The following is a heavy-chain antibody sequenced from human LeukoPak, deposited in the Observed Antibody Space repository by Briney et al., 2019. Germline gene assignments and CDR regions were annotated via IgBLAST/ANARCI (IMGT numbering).Heavy chain of an antibody. CDR2: IYYSGST. CDR1: GGSISSSSYY. V-gene: IGHV4-39*01. CDR3: ARSLPSPRLYSSSLALKDY. D-gene: IGHD6-13*01. Sequence: PSETLSLTCTVSGGSISSSSYYWGWIRQPPGKGLEWIGSIYYSGSTYYNPSLKSRVTISVDTSKNQSSLKLSSVTAADTAVYYCARSLPSPRLYSSSLALKDYWGQGTLVTVSS. J-gene: IGHJ4*02.